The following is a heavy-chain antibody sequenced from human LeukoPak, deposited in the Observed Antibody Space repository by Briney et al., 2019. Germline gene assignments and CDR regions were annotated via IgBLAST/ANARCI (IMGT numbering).Heavy chain of an antibody. CDR3: ARGHSSSIYFDY. Sequence: GGSLRLSCAASGFTFSNYEMNWVRQAPGKGLEWVSYISSSGSTIYYGDSVKGRFTISRDNSKNTLYLQMNSLRAEDTAVYYCARGHSSSIYFDYWGQGTLVTVSS. CDR2: ISSSGSTI. V-gene: IGHV3-48*03. D-gene: IGHD6-13*01. J-gene: IGHJ4*02. CDR1: GFTFSNYE.